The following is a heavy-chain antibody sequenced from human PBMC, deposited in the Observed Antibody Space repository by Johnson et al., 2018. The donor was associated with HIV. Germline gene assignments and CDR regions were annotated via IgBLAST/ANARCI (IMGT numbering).Heavy chain of an antibody. CDR3: TVPASIAVAGLGAFDI. CDR1: GFTISSYW. V-gene: IGHV3-7*03. CDR2: IKQDGREK. D-gene: IGHD6-19*01. Sequence: VQLVESGGGLVQPGGSQRLSCAASGFTISSYWMSWVRQAPGKGLEWVANIKQDGREKYYMDSVKGRFTISRDTAKNSLYLQMNSLRAEDTAVYYCTVPASIAVAGLGAFDIWGQGTMVTVSS. J-gene: IGHJ3*02.